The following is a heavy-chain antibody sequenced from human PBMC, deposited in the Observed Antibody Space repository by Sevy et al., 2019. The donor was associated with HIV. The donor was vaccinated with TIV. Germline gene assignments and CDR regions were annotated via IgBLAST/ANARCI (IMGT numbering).Heavy chain of an antibody. CDR1: GGSISSSY. D-gene: IGHD4-17*01. Sequence: SETLSLTCTVTGGSISSSYWSWIRQPPGKGLEWIGNIFEGGSTNYNPSLKSRVTISLDTSKSHYSLNLNSVTAADTAVYYCARHGAYGDYVPNDPPLDYWGRGILVTVSS. J-gene: IGHJ4*01. CDR3: ARHGAYGDYVPNDPPLDY. CDR2: IFEGGST. V-gene: IGHV4-59*08.